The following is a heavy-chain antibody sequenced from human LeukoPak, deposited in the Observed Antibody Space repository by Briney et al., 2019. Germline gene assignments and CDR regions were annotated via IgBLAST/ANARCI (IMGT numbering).Heavy chain of an antibody. CDR3: ARASSSWYPPYYYYYMDV. Sequence: PGGSLRLSCAASGFTFSSYWMHWVRQAPGKGLVWVSRINSDGSSTSYADSVKGRFTISRDNAKNTLYLQMNSLRAEDTAVYYCARASSSWYPPYYYYYMDVWGKGTTVTISS. CDR2: INSDGSST. D-gene: IGHD6-13*01. V-gene: IGHV3-74*01. J-gene: IGHJ6*03. CDR1: GFTFSSYW.